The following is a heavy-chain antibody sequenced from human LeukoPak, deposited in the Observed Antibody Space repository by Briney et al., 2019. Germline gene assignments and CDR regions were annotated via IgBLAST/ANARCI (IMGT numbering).Heavy chain of an antibody. CDR2: IYPGDSDA. J-gene: IGHJ5*02. CDR3: ARESETSRRFYAP. CDR1: GYPFSNYW. V-gene: IGHV5-51*06. D-gene: IGHD2-2*01. Sequence: GESLKISCTGSGYPFSNYWIGWVRQMPGKGLEWMGIIYPGDSDATYSPSFQGQVTFSVDESRTTVYLEWTSLKASDTAMYFCARESETSRRFYAPWGQGTLVTVSS.